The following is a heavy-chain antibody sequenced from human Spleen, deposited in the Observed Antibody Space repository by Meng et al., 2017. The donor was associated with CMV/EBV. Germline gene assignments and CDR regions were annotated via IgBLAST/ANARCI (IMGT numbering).Heavy chain of an antibody. D-gene: IGHD6-19*01. J-gene: IGHJ4*02. CDR3: AKDRGGWPFLFEY. CDR1: GFTFRSYG. V-gene: IGHV3-23*01. CDR2: IDGGGRTT. Sequence: GGSLRLSCAVSGFTFRSYGMSWVRQAPGEGLEWVSSIDGGGRTTYYADSVKGRFTISRDKSKNTLYLQMNSLRAEDTAVYYCAKDRGGWPFLFEYWGQGTLVTVSS.